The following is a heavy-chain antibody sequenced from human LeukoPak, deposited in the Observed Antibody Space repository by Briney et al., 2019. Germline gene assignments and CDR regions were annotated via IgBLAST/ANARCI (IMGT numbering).Heavy chain of an antibody. Sequence: GGALRLSCAASGFTFSRYWMSWVRQAPGKGREWVANIKQDGSEKYFVDSVKGRFTISRDNAKNSLYLQMNSLRAEDTAVYYCARGGPAATYGYWGQGTLVTVSS. CDR3: ARGGPAATYGY. J-gene: IGHJ4*02. D-gene: IGHD2-2*01. CDR1: GFTFSRYW. CDR2: IKQDGSEK. V-gene: IGHV3-7*01.